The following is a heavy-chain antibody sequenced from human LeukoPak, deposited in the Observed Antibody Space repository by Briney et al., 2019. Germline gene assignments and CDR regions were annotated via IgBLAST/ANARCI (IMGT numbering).Heavy chain of an antibody. V-gene: IGHV4-59*01. J-gene: IGHJ3*02. CDR3: ARGYSSGWYAFDI. CDR2: IYYSGST. D-gene: IGHD6-19*01. Sequence: SETLSLTCTVSGGSISSYYWSWIRQTPGKGLGWIGYIYYSGSTSYNPSLKSRVTISVDTSKNQFSLKLTSVTAADTAVYYCARGYSSGWYAFDIWGQGTMVTVSS. CDR1: GGSISSYY.